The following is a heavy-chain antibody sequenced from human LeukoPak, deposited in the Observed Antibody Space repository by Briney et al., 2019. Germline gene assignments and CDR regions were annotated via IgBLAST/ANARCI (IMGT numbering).Heavy chain of an antibody. CDR3: ARDEVYCSSTSCYNPTVFDY. D-gene: IGHD2-2*02. J-gene: IGHJ4*02. CDR2: IYHSGST. V-gene: IGHV4-38-2*02. CDR1: GYSISSGYY. Sequence: TSETLSLTCAVSGYSISSGYYWGWIRQPPGKGLEWIGSIYHSGSTYYNPSLKSRVTISVDTSKNQFSLKLSSVTAADTAVYYCARDEVYCSSTSCYNPTVFDYWGQGTLVTVSS.